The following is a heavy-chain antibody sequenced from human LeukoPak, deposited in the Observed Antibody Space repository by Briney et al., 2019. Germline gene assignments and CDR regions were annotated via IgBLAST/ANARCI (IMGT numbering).Heavy chain of an antibody. CDR3: ATPYYYDSSGYTGWAAFDI. V-gene: IGHV4-39*01. CDR1: GVSISSSNSY. D-gene: IGHD3-22*01. CDR2: IYYSGNT. Sequence: SETLSLTCTVSGVSISSSNSYWGWIRQPPGKGLEWIGSIYYSGNTYYNASLKSQVSISIDTSKNQFSLRLTSVTAADTAVYYCATPYYYDSSGYTGWAAFDIWGQGTMVTVSS. J-gene: IGHJ3*02.